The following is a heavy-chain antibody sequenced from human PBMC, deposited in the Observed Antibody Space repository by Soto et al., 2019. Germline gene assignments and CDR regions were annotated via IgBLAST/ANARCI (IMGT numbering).Heavy chain of an antibody. CDR1: GDSVSSKNAT. CDR2: TYYRSKWYN. J-gene: IGHJ3*02. Sequence: SQTLSLTCVISGDSVSSKNATWDWIRQSPSRGLEWLGRTYYRSKWYNDFALSVRGRISINPDTSKNLFSLQLTSVTPEDTAVYYCARAVEHYDSVWESCAEGFDIWGQGTMVTVSS. CDR3: ARAVEHYDSVWESCAEGFDI. V-gene: IGHV6-1*01. D-gene: IGHD3-16*01.